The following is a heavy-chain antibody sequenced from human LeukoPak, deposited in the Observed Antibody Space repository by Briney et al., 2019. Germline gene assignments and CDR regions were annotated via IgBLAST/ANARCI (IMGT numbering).Heavy chain of an antibody. CDR3: ARATTVEAFDI. D-gene: IGHD4-23*01. CDR1: GGTFNSYA. Sequence: SVKVSCKASGGTFNSYAISWVRQAPGQGLEWMGGIIPIFGTANYAQKVQGRVTITTDESTTTAYMELSSLRSEDTAVYYCARATTVEAFDIWGQGTMVTVSS. CDR2: IIPIFGTA. J-gene: IGHJ3*02. V-gene: IGHV1-69*05.